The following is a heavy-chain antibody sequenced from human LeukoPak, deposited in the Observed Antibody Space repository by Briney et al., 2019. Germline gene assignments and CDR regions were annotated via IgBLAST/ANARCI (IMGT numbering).Heavy chain of an antibody. D-gene: IGHD2-21*01. CDR3: AKDPYRVIVATGNYLDP. Sequence: PGGSLRLSCAASGFTVSSNYMSWVRQAPGKGLEWVAVISNDGSNKHYGDSVKGRFTISRDNSKSTLYLQMDSLRGEDTAVYYCAKDPYRVIVATGNYLDPWGQGTLVTVSS. J-gene: IGHJ5*02. CDR1: GFTVSSNY. V-gene: IGHV3-30*18. CDR2: ISNDGSNK.